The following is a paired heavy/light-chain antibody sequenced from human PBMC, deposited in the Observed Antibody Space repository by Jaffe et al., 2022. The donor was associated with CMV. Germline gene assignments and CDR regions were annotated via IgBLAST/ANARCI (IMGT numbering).Heavy chain of an antibody. J-gene: IGHJ4*02. CDR2: INTSGGTK. CDR3: ARAGITGTRWLPIDY. V-gene: IGHV1-46*01. CDR1: GYSFTTYY. Sequence: QVQLVQSGAEVKKPGASMRLSCKASGYSFTTYYVHWVRQAPGQGLEWVGIINTSGGTKRYAQNFQGRVTMTRDTFTSTVYMELDSLTSEDTAIYYCARAGITGTRWLPIDYWGQGTVVTVSS. D-gene: IGHD1-20*01.
Light chain of an antibody. Sequence: QTVVTQEPSLTVSPGGTVTLTCASSTGAVTTSYYPSWFQQKPGQAPRALIYNTNNKYSWTPARFSGSLLGGKAALSLSGVQPEDEAEYYCLLQYFETETLVFGGGTKLTVL. V-gene: IGLV7-43*01. CDR3: LLQYFETETLV. CDR2: NTN. CDR1: TGAVTTSYY. J-gene: IGLJ3*02.